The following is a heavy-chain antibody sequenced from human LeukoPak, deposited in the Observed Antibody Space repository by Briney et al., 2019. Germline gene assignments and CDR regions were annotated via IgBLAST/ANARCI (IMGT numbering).Heavy chain of an antibody. CDR1: GFTFSSYW. V-gene: IGHV3-74*01. Sequence: GGSLRLSCTASGFTFSSYWMHWVRQAPGKGLVWVSRINSDGSSTNYADSVKGRFTISRDNAKHSLYLQLNSLRAEDTAVYYCAQVIAVSTTIYYFYYWGQGTLVTVSS. J-gene: IGHJ4*02. CDR2: INSDGSST. CDR3: AQVIAVSTTIYYFYY. D-gene: IGHD5/OR15-5a*01.